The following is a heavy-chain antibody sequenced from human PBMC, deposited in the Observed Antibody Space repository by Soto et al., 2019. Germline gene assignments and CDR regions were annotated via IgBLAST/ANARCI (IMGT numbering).Heavy chain of an antibody. V-gene: IGHV1-69*14. J-gene: IGHJ4*02. D-gene: IGHD3-22*01. Sequence: QVQLVQSGAEVKKPGSSVKVSCKASGGTFSSYAISWVRQAPGQGLEWMGGIIPIFGTADYAQKFQGRVTNTAYKSTSTAYMELSRLRSEYTAVYYCASHYDNSGDHYRGQEYWGREALVTVSA. CDR3: ASHYDNSGDHYRGQEY. CDR1: GGTFSSYA. CDR2: IIPIFGTA.